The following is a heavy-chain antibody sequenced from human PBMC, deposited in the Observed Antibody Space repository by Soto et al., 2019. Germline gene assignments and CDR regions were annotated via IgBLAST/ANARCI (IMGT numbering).Heavy chain of an antibody. CDR2: VSVYNGDI. J-gene: IGHJ3*01. Sequence: ASVKVSCKASGFAFSEYGFSWVRQAPGQGLEWMAWVSVYNGDINYAQRFRGRVTMTTDTSTNSAYMEMRSLRSDDTAVYYCARYPYVKDALDLWGQGTMVTVSS. D-gene: IGHD1-20*01. CDR3: ARYPYVKDALDL. V-gene: IGHV1-18*01. CDR1: GFAFSEYG.